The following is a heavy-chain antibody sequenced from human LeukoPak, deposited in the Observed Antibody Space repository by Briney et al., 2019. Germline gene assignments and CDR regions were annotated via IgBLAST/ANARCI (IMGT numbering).Heavy chain of an antibody. CDR3: ASRLLSAYYYGMDV. CDR2: ISGSGGST. CDR1: GFTLSSYT. D-gene: IGHD2-15*01. J-gene: IGHJ6*02. V-gene: IGHV3-23*01. Sequence: GGSLRLSCEASGFTLSSYTMSWVRQAPGKGLEWVSGISGSGGSTDYADSVKGRFTISRVNSKNTLYLQMNSLRAEDTAVYYCASRLLSAYYYGMDVWAKGPRSPSP.